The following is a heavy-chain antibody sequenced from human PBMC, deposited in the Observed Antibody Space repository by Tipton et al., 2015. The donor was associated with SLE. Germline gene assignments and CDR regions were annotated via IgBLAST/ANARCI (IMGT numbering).Heavy chain of an antibody. D-gene: IGHD1-1*01. CDR1: GGSISGFY. V-gene: IGHV4-59*08. Sequence: TLSLTCTVSGGSISGFYCSWIRQSPGKGLEWIGYIHNSANTKYNPSLGSRVAISVDTSKNQFSLKLNSVTAADTAVYYCARHSGGTEWYVHWGQGIRVTVSS. J-gene: IGHJ5*02. CDR3: ARHSGGTEWYVH. CDR2: IHNSANT.